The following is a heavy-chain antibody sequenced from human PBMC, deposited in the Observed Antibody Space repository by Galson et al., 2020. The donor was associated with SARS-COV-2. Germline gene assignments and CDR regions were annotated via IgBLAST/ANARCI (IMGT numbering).Heavy chain of an antibody. CDR1: GGSFSGYY. J-gene: IGHJ6*02. CDR3: ARGGIAVAGVGYYYYHGMDG. V-gene: IGHV4-34*01. Sequence: SETLYITCAVYGGSFSGYYWSWIRQPPGKGLECIRQINHSGSTNYNPSLKTPVTISVDTSKNQFSLQLSSVTAADTAVYYCARGGIAVAGVGYYYYHGMDGWGQGTTVTVSS. D-gene: IGHD6-19*01. CDR2: INHSGST.